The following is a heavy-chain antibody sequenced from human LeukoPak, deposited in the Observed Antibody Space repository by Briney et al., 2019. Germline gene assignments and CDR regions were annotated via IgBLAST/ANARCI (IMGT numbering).Heavy chain of an antibody. CDR1: GYSFTDYY. J-gene: IGHJ6*03. CDR3: AREGSLYYHYYTDV. CDR2: INPYSGGT. V-gene: IGHV1-2*06. D-gene: IGHD6-19*01. Sequence: ASVKVSCKASGYSFTDYYIHWVRQAPGQGLEWVGRINPYSGGTTYAQKFQGRVTMTRDTSITTAYMELHTLTSDDTAVYYCAREGSLYYHYYTDVCAKGTTVTVSS.